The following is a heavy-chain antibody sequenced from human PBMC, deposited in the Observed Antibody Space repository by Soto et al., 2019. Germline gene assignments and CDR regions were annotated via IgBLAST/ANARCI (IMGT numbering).Heavy chain of an antibody. CDR3: AHVTNDDILTGYYIGDAFEI. V-gene: IGHV2-5*02. J-gene: IGHJ3*02. Sequence: QITLKESGPTLVKPTQTLTLTCTFSGFSLSTNGVSVGWIRQPPGKALEWLALIYWDDVKRYSPSLKSRLLITKDTSKHLVVLTKTNMDPVDTATYYCAHVTNDDILTGYYIGDAFEIWGQGRMVTVSS. D-gene: IGHD3-9*01. CDR1: GFSLSTNGVS. CDR2: IYWDDVK.